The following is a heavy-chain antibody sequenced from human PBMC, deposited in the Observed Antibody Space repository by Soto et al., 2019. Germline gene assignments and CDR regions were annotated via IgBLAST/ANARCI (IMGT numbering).Heavy chain of an antibody. CDR3: ADLSLGYCSSTTCPPDY. V-gene: IGHV1-69*12. J-gene: IGHJ4*02. D-gene: IGHD2-15*01. CDR1: GGSLNQYA. CDR2: IIPSFGRT. Sequence: QVQLVQSGAEVKKPGSSVKVSCKVSGGSLNQYAISWVRQTPGQGLEWMGGIIPSFGRTSYAQKFQGRVTITAEESTTTVNLELRGLRSEDSAIYFCADLSLGYCSSTTCPPDYWGQGTLVTVSS.